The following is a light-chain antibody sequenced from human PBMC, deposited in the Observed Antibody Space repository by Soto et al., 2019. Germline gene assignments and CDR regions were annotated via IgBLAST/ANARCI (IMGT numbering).Light chain of an antibody. CDR3: QSYDSSLSGYV. J-gene: IGLJ1*01. Sequence: LTQPPSVSEAPGQRVTISYTGSSSNIGAGYDVHWYQQLPGTAPKLLIYGNSNRPSGVPDRFSGSKSGTSASLAITGLQAEDEADYYCQSYDSSLSGYVFGAGTKVTVL. CDR1: SSNIGAGYD. CDR2: GNS. V-gene: IGLV1-40*01.